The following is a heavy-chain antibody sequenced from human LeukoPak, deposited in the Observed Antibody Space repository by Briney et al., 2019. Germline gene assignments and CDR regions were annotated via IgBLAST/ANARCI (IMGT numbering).Heavy chain of an antibody. Sequence: GGSLRLSCAASGFTFSRYEMHWVRQGPGKELEWISCITTSGSNTIYADSVRGRFTISRDNAKNSLYLQMNSLRADDTAVYYCAREGASGSGSFAFDIWGQGTMVTVSA. CDR1: GFTFSRYE. J-gene: IGHJ3*02. CDR2: ITTSGSNT. D-gene: IGHD3-10*01. V-gene: IGHV3-48*03. CDR3: AREGASGSGSFAFDI.